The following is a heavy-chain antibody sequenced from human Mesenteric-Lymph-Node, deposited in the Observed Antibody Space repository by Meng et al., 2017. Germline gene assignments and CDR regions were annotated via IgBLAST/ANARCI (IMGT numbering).Heavy chain of an antibody. CDR2: INHSGST. CDR3: ARVASWRP. CDR1: GGPFSGYY. D-gene: IGHD1-26*01. J-gene: IGHJ5*02. Sequence: QVQLQQWGAGLLKPSETLSLACAVYGGPFSGYYWTWIRQPPEKGLEWIGEINHSGSTNYNPSLQSRVTISVDTSKNQFSLKLSSVTVADTAVYYCARVASWRPWGQGTLVTVSS. V-gene: IGHV4-34*01.